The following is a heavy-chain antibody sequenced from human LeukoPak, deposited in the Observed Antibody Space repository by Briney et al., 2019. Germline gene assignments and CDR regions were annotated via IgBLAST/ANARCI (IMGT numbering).Heavy chain of an antibody. V-gene: IGHV3-9*01. Sequence: PGGSLRLSCATSGFTFSNYWMHWVRQAPGKGLVWVSGISWNSGSIGYADSVKGRFTISRDNAKNSLYLQMNSLRAEDTALYHCAKGYCSSTTCYYYWYFDLWGRGTLVTVSS. J-gene: IGHJ2*01. CDR2: ISWNSGSI. CDR3: AKGYCSSTTCYYYWYFDL. D-gene: IGHD2-2*01. CDR1: GFTFSNYW.